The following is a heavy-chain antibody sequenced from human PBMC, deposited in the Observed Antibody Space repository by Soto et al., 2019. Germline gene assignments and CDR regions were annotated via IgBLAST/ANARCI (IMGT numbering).Heavy chain of an antibody. J-gene: IGHJ3*02. CDR1: GFTFSYYW. Sequence: EVQLVESGGGLVQPGGSLRLSCAASGFTFSYYWMHWVRQAPGQGLVWVSRINSDGSSTTYADSLKGRFTISRDNAKNTLYLQMNSLRAEDTAVYYCARGDKGAFDMWGQGTMVSVSS. CDR2: INSDGSST. D-gene: IGHD2-21*02. CDR3: ARGDKGAFDM. V-gene: IGHV3-74*01.